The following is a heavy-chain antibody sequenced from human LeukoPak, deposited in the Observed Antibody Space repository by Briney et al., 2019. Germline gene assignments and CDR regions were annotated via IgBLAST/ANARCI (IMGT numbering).Heavy chain of an antibody. CDR3: ARVRWGIYYYMDV. CDR1: GGSISSSY. J-gene: IGHJ6*03. D-gene: IGHD2-8*02. Sequence: SSETLSLTCTVSGGSISSSYWSWIRQPPGKGLEWIGYIYYSGNTNYNPSLKSRVTISVDTSKNQFSLKLSSVTAADTAVYYCARVRWGIYYYMDVWGKGTTVTVSS. CDR2: IYYSGNT. V-gene: IGHV4-59*01.